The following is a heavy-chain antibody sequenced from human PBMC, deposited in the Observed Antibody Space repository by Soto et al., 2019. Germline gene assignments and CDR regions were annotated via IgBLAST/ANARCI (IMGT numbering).Heavy chain of an antibody. Sequence: SVKVSCKASGGTFSIYGFSWVRQAPGQGPEWIGGIIPILTTPNYAQKFHGKVTIVADESTTTVYMELSSLKSEDTAVYYCATSVGIAPTGEDGMDVWGQGTSVTVSS. J-gene: IGHJ6*02. CDR3: ATSVGIAPTGEDGMDV. CDR2: IIPILTTP. CDR1: GGTFSIYG. D-gene: IGHD2-8*02. V-gene: IGHV1-69*13.